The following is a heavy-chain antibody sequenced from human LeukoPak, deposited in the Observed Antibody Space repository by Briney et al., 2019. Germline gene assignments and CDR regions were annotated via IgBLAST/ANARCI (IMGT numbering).Heavy chain of an antibody. CDR1: GFTFRTYG. D-gene: IGHD5-18*01. J-gene: IGHJ4*02. Sequence: GGSLRLSCAASGFTFRTYGIHWVRQAPGKGLEWVAVISYDGSNKYYADSVKGRFTISRDNSKNTLYLQMNSLNPEDTAVYYCAKGKPSSLWPPFDDWGQGTLVTVSS. V-gene: IGHV3-30*18. CDR2: ISYDGSNK. CDR3: AKGKPSSLWPPFDD.